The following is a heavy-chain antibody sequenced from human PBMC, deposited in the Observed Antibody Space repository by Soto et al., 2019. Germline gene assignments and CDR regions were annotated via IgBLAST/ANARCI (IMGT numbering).Heavy chain of an antibody. Sequence: EVQLLESGGGLVQPGGSLRLSCAASGFTFSSYAMSWVRQAPGKGLEWVSAISGSGGSTYYADSVKGRFTISRDNSKNTLYLQMNSLRAEDTAVYYCACAKDRWGVEGAALGLNDAFDIWGQGTMVTVSS. CDR1: GFTFSSYA. D-gene: IGHD3-16*01. J-gene: IGHJ3*02. CDR2: ISGSGGST. CDR3: ACAKDRWGVEGAALGLNDAFDI. V-gene: IGHV3-23*01.